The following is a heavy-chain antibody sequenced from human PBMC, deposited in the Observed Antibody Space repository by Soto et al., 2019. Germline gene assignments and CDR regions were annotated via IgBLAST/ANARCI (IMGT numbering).Heavy chain of an antibody. CDR3: AKAQSGRSPPYYFDY. CDR2: IYNGKYR. V-gene: IGHV4-61*01. Sequence: LSLTCSVSGGSVNSDNYYWGWIRQPPGKGLEWIACIYNGKYRKYNPSLKSRVTISADPSKNKFSLELSSLSAADTAVYYCAKAQSGRSPPYYFDYWGQGTLVTVSS. D-gene: IGHD2-8*02. J-gene: IGHJ4*02. CDR1: GGSVNSDNYY.